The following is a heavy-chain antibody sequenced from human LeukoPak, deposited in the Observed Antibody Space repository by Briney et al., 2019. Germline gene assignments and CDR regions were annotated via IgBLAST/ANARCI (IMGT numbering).Heavy chain of an antibody. CDR1: GFIVSSNY. D-gene: IGHD3-22*01. Sequence: GGPLRLSCAASGFIVSSNYMSWVRQAPGKGLEWVSVIYSGGSTYYADSVKGRFTISRDNSKNTLYLQMNSLRAEDTAVYYCAREPYDSSGYFDCWDQGTLVTVSS. CDR2: IYSGGST. J-gene: IGHJ4*02. V-gene: IGHV3-66*01. CDR3: AREPYDSSGYFDC.